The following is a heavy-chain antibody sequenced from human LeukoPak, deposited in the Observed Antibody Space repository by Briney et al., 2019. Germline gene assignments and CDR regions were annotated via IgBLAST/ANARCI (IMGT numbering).Heavy chain of an antibody. CDR1: GGSINSSTYY. CDR2: IYYSGST. D-gene: IGHD1-26*01. Sequence: SETLSLTCTVSGGSINSSTYYWGWIRQPPGKGLEWIGSIYYSGSTYYNPSLKSRVTISVDTSKNQFPLKLNSVTAADTAVYYCARTSIVGARGSFGYWGQGTLVTVSS. V-gene: IGHV4-39*01. J-gene: IGHJ4*02. CDR3: ARTSIVGARGSFGY.